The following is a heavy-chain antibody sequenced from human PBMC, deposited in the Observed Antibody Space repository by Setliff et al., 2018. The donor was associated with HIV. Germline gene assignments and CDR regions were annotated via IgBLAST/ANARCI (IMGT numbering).Heavy chain of an antibody. CDR1: GFTVSGSY. Sequence: HPGGSLRLSCAASGFTVSGSYMSWVRQAPGKGLEWVSTIYSDGSTYHADSVKGRFTLSRDNSKNTLYLQMNSLTPEDTALYYCARGRHNWNDGWGGYYYYYMDVWGKGTTVTVSS. CDR2: IYSDGST. D-gene: IGHD1-20*01. CDR3: ARGRHNWNDGWGGYYYYYMDV. V-gene: IGHV3-53*05. J-gene: IGHJ6*03.